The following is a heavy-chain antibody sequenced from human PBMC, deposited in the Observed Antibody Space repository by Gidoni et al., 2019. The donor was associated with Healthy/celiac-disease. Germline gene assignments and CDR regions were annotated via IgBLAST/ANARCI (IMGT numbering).Heavy chain of an antibody. CDR3: TTDSRDIVVVPAEVYFDY. CDR1: GFTFSNAW. V-gene: IGHV3-15*01. J-gene: IGHJ4*02. CDR2: IKSKTDGGTT. D-gene: IGHD2-2*01. Sequence: EVQLVESGGGLVKPGGSLRLSCAASGFTFSNAWLSWVRQAPGKGLEWVGSIKSKTDGGTTDDAAPVKGRFTISRDDSKNTLYLQMNSLKTEDTAVYYCTTDSRDIVVVPAEVYFDYWGQGTLVTVSS.